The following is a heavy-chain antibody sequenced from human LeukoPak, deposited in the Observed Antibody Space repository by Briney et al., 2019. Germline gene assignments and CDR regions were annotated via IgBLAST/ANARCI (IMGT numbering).Heavy chain of an antibody. CDR2: ISAYNGNT. Sequence: GASVKVSCKASGYTFTSYGISWVRQAPGQGLEWMGWISAYNGNTNYAQKLQGRVTMTIDTSTSTAYMELRSLRSDDTAVYYCATRGGDFDYYYYYMDVWGKGTTVTVSS. CDR1: GYTFTSYG. V-gene: IGHV1-18*01. CDR3: ATRGGDFDYYYYYMDV. J-gene: IGHJ6*03. D-gene: IGHD3-16*01.